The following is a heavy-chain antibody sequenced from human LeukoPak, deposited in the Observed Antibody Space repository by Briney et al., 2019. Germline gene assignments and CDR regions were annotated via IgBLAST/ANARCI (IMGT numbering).Heavy chain of an antibody. D-gene: IGHD5-24*01. CDR1: GFTFSSYA. V-gene: IGHV3-23*01. CDR2: FSGSGGGT. Sequence: PGGSLRLSCAASGFTFSSYAMSWVRQAPGKGLEWVSAFSGSGGGTYYADSVKGRFTISRDNSKNTLYLQMNSMRAEDTAVYYCARSGYNRFDYWAQGTLVTVSS. J-gene: IGHJ4*02. CDR3: ARSGYNRFDY.